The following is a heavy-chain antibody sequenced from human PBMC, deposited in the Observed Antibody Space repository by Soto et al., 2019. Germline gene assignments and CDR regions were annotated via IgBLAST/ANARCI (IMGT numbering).Heavy chain of an antibody. Sequence: GGSLRLSCAASGFTFSSYSMNWVRQAPGKGLEWVSYISSSSTIYYADSVKGRFTISRDNAKNSLYLQMNSLRAEDTALYYCAREALYSYGYWYFDLWGRGTLVTVSS. D-gene: IGHD5-18*01. J-gene: IGHJ2*01. V-gene: IGHV3-48*04. CDR3: AREALYSYGYWYFDL. CDR2: ISSSSTI. CDR1: GFTFSSYS.